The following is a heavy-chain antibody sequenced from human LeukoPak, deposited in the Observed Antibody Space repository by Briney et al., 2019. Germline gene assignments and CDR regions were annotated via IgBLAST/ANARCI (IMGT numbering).Heavy chain of an antibody. Sequence: PGGSLRLSCAASGFTFSSYAMSWVRQAPGKGLEWVSAISGSGGSTYYADSVKGRFTISRDNSKNTLYLQMNSLRAEDTAVYYCAKDFHTTYYDFWSGNYGMDVWGQGTTVTVSS. CDR1: GFTFSSYA. CDR3: AKDFHTTYYDFWSGNYGMDV. V-gene: IGHV3-23*01. J-gene: IGHJ6*02. D-gene: IGHD3-3*01. CDR2: ISGSGGST.